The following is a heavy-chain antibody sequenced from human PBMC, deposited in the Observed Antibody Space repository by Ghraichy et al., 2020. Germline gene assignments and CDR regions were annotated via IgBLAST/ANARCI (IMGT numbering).Heavy chain of an antibody. J-gene: IGHJ4*02. V-gene: IGHV4-61*01. CDR1: GGSVSSGSYY. D-gene: IGHD5-18*01. CDR3: ARSKGYSYGYGY. CDR2: IYYSGST. Sequence: SETLSLTCTVSGGSVSSGSYYWSWIRQPPGKGLEWIGYIYYSGSTNYNPSLKSRVTISVDTSKNQFSLKLSSVTAADTAVYYCARSKGYSYGYGYWGQGTLVTVSS.